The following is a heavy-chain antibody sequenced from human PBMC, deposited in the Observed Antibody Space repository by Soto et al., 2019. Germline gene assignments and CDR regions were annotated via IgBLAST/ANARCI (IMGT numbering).Heavy chain of an antibody. CDR2: ISHEGSSK. J-gene: IGHJ4*02. CDR1: GFTFSVYG. CDR3: AKTITTSGVSSRGRGALLDS. V-gene: IGHV3-30*18. D-gene: IGHD3-3*01. Sequence: PGGSLRLSCAASGFTFSVYGMHWVRQAPGKGLEWVAVISHEGSSKHYADSVQGRFTISRDNARNTVSLLMNSLRAEDTAIYSCAKTITTSGVSSRGRGALLDSWGQGTLVTVSS.